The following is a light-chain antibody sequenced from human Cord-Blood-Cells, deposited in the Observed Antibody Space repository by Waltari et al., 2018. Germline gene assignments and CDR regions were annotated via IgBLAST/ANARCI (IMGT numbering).Light chain of an antibody. Sequence: DIQMTPSPSTLSASVGDRVTITCRASHSISSWLVWYQQKPGEAPKLLIYDASSLESGVPSRFSGSGSGTEFTLTISSLQPDDFATDYCQQYNSYLWTVGQGTKLEIK. V-gene: IGKV1-5*01. CDR3: QQYNSYLWT. J-gene: IGKJ1*01. CDR1: HSISSW. CDR2: DAS.